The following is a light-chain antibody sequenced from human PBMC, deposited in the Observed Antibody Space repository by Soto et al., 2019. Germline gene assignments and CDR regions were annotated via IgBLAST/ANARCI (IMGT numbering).Light chain of an antibody. V-gene: IGLV2-14*01. Sequence: QSALTQPASVSGSPGQSITISCTGTSSDVGGYNYVSWYQQHPGKAPKLMIYDVSNRPSGVSNRFSGSKSGNTASLTISGLQAEDEADYYCSSYTSSSTLWVVFGGGTQLTVL. CDR3: SSYTSSSTLWVV. CDR2: DVS. CDR1: SSDVGGYNY. J-gene: IGLJ2*01.